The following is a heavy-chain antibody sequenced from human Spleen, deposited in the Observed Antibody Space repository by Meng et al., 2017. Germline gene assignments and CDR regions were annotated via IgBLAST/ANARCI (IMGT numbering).Heavy chain of an antibody. V-gene: IGHV4-38-2*01. Sequence: GSLRLSCVVSGGSFSDYYWSWIRQPPGKGLEWIGSIYYSGSTYYNPSLKSRVTISVDTSKNQFSLKLSSVTAADTAVYYCARISYSGYDSGDYWGQGTLVTVSS. D-gene: IGHD5-12*01. CDR3: ARISYSGYDSGDY. CDR1: GGSFSDYY. CDR2: IYYSGST. J-gene: IGHJ4*02.